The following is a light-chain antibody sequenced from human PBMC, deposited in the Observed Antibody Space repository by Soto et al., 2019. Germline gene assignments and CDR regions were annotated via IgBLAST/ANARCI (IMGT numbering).Light chain of an antibody. CDR1: QSISKY. CDR2: STS. Sequence: DIQGTQSPSSLPATVGDRFTLTCRATQSISKYLNWYQQKPGKAPNLLIYSTSTLQSGVPSRFSGSGSGTDFTFTISSLQPEDFATYYCQQYDNLPLTFGGGTTGDIK. V-gene: IGKV1-33*01. CDR3: QQYDNLPLT. J-gene: IGKJ4*01.